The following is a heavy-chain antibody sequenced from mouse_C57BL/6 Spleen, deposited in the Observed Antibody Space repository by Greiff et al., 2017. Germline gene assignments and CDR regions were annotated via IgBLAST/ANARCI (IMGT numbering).Heavy chain of an antibody. CDR2: INPGSGET. CDR1: GYAFTNYL. D-gene: IGHD1-1*02. V-gene: IGHV1-54*01. CDR3: ERVECGVFAY. Sequence: VQLKESGAELVRPGTSVKVSCKASGYAFTNYLIEWVKQRPGQGLEWIGGINPGSGETNYNEKFKGKATLTADKSSSTAYMQLSSLTSEDSAVYLCERVECGVFAYWGQGTLVTVSA. J-gene: IGHJ3*01.